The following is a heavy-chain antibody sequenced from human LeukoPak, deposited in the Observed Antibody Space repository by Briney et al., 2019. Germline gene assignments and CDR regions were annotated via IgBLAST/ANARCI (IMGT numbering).Heavy chain of an antibody. D-gene: IGHD6-19*01. J-gene: IGHJ4*02. Sequence: GASVNVSCKASGYTFTSYDINWVRQATGQGLEWMGWMNPNSGNTGYAQKFQGRVTMTRNTSISTAYMELSSLRSEDTAVYYCATYSSGWYDRDYWGQGTLVTVSS. V-gene: IGHV1-8*01. CDR2: MNPNSGNT. CDR1: GYTFTSYD. CDR3: ATYSSGWYDRDY.